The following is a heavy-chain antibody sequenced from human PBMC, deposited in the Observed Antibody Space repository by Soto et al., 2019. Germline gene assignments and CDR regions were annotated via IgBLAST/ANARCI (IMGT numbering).Heavy chain of an antibody. D-gene: IGHD1-26*01. CDR3: ARTPGRSAWEINDF. J-gene: IGHJ4*02. Sequence: ASVKVPCKASGYTFTSYAIDWVRQAPGQRLEWMGWINAGNGNTKYSQKFQGRVTITRDTSASTAYMELSSLRSEDTAVYYCARTPGRSAWEINDFWGQGTLVTVSS. V-gene: IGHV1-3*01. CDR2: INAGNGNT. CDR1: GYTFTSYA.